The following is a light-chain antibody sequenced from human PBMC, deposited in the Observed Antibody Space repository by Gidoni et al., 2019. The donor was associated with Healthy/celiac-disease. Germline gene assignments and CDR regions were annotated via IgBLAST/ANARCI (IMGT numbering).Light chain of an antibody. CDR3: QVWDSSSDHLWV. CDR2: DDR. CDR1: NIGSKS. Sequence: SYVLTQPPSVSVAPGQTARSTCGGNNIGSKSVHWYQQKPGQAPVLVVYDDRDRPSGIPERFSGSNSGNTATLTISRVEAGDEADYYCQVWDSSSDHLWVFGGGTKLTVL. J-gene: IGLJ3*02. V-gene: IGLV3-21*02.